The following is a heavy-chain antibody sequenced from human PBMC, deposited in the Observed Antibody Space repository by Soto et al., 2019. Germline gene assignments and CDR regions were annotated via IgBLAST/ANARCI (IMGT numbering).Heavy chain of an antibody. J-gene: IGHJ4*02. V-gene: IGHV1-24*01. CDR1: GYTLTELS. Sequence: ALVKVSCKVSGYTLTELSMHWVRQAPGKGLEWMGGFDPEDVETIYAQKFQGRVTMTEDTSTDTAYMELSSLRSEDTAVYYCATAYYYDISGYPASIDFFDYWGQRTLVTVSS. CDR2: FDPEDVET. D-gene: IGHD3-22*01. CDR3: ATAYYYDISGYPASIDFFDY.